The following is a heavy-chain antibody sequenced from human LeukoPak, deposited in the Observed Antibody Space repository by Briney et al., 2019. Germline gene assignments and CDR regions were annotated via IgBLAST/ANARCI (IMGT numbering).Heavy chain of an antibody. CDR1: GFTFSSYW. CDR3: ARGRWQQLNYLFDY. D-gene: IGHD6-13*01. Sequence: GGSLRLSCAASGFTFSSYWMSWVRQAPGKGLEWVANIKQDGSEKYYVDSVKGRFTISRDNAKNSLYLQMNSLRAEDTAVYYCARGRWQQLNYLFDYWGQGTLVTVSS. J-gene: IGHJ4*02. V-gene: IGHV3-7*01. CDR2: IKQDGSEK.